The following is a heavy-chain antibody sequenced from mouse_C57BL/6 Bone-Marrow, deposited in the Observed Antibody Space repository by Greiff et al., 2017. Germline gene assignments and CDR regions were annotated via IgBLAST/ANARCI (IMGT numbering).Heavy chain of an antibody. CDR2: ISSGSSTI. Sequence: EVQVVESGGGLVKPGGSLKLSCAASGFTFSDYGMHWVRQGPEKGLEWVAYISSGSSTIYYADTVKGRFTISRDNAKNTLFLQMTRLRSEDTAMYYCARDWLLRNYAMDYWGQGTSVTVSS. D-gene: IGHD2-3*01. CDR1: GFTFSDYG. CDR3: ARDWLLRNYAMDY. J-gene: IGHJ4*01. V-gene: IGHV5-17*01.